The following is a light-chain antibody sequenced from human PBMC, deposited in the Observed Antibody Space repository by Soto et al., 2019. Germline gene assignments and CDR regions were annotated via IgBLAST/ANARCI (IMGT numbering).Light chain of an antibody. Sequence: QSALTQPASVSGSPGQSITISCTGSNNDIGGYNSVSWYQQHPDKAPKLLIFGVTNRPSGVSDRFSGSKSGNTASLTISALQAEDEADYYCTSYTSSNTLLFGGGTKLTVL. CDR1: NNDIGGYNS. CDR3: TSYTSSNTLL. V-gene: IGLV2-14*01. CDR2: GVT. J-gene: IGLJ2*01.